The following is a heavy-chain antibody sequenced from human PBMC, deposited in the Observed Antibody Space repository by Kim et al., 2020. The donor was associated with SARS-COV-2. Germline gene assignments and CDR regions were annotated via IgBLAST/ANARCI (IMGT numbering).Heavy chain of an antibody. J-gene: IGHJ4*02. D-gene: IGHD2-2*01. CDR2: MNPNSGNT. CDR1: GYTFTSYD. Sequence: ASVKVSCKASGYTFTSYDINWVRQATGQGLEWMGWMNPNSGNTGYAQKFQGRVTMTRNTSISTAYMELSSLRSEDTAVYYCAILGYCSSTSCAYFDYWGQGTLVTVSS. CDR3: AILGYCSSTSCAYFDY. V-gene: IGHV1-8*01.